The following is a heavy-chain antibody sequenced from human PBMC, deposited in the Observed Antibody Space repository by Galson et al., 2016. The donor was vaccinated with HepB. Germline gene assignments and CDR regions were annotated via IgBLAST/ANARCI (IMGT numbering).Heavy chain of an antibody. CDR1: GFTFSSYA. Sequence: SLRLSCAASGFTFSSYAMSWVRQAPGKGLEWVSAISGSGDNTYYADSVKGRFIISRDNSKNTVYLQMNSLRVEDTAVYYCAKDLDIVVVPSAIDYWGQGTLVTVSS. CDR3: AKDLDIVVVPSAIDY. J-gene: IGHJ4*02. D-gene: IGHD2-2*01. CDR2: ISGSGDNT. V-gene: IGHV3-23*01.